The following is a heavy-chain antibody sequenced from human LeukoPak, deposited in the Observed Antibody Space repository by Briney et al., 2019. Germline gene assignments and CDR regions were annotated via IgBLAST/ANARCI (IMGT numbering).Heavy chain of an antibody. Sequence: PSETLSLTCTVSGGSISSYYWSWIRQPPGKGLEWIGYNYYSGSTNYNPSLKSRVTISVDTSKNQFSLKLTSVTAADTAVYYCAGVSAAAAGTGWFDPWGQGTLVTVS. CDR3: AGVSAAAAGTGWFDP. V-gene: IGHV4-59*01. CDR1: GGSISSYY. J-gene: IGHJ5*02. CDR2: NYYSGST. D-gene: IGHD6-13*01.